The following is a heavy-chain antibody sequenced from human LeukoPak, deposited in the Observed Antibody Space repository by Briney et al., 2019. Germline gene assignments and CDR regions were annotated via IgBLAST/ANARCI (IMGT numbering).Heavy chain of an antibody. CDR1: GFTFSSYA. J-gene: IGHJ4*02. D-gene: IGHD3-22*01. V-gene: IGHV3-23*01. Sequence: GGSLRLSCAASGFTFSSYAMSWVRQAPGKGLEWVAAISGSGGTTYYADSVKGGFTISRDNSKNTLYLQLNTLTAEDTAVYYCAKSGDRSGYYFYYFDNWGQGTLVTVSS. CDR2: ISGSGGTT. CDR3: AKSGDRSGYYFYYFDN.